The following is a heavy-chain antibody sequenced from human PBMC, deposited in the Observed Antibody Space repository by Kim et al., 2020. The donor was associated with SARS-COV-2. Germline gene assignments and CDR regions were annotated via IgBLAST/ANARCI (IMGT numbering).Heavy chain of an antibody. CDR1: GGSFSGYY. J-gene: IGHJ4*02. CDR3: ARGYTFGGVIAIDY. CDR2: INHSGST. Sequence: SETLSLTCAVYGGSFSGYYWSWIRQPPGKGLEWIGEINHSGSTNYNPSLKSRVTISVDTSKNQFSLKLSSVTAADTAVYYCARGYTFGGVIAIDYWGQGTLVTVSS. V-gene: IGHV4-34*01. D-gene: IGHD3-16*02.